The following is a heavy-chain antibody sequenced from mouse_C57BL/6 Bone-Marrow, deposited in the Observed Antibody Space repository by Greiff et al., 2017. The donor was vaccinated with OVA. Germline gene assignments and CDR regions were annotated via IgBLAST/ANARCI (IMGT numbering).Heavy chain of an antibody. CDR2: IDPENGDT. V-gene: IGHV14-4*01. Sequence: VQLQQSGAELVRPGASVKLSCTASGFNFKDDYMHWVKQRPEQGLEWIGWIDPENGDTEYASKFQGKATLTADPSSNTAYLQLSRLTSMDTAVYYYTAQTVEPPYCYFEVWGRGTAVTVSA. CDR1: GFNFKDDY. D-gene: IGHD1-1*01. CDR3: TAQTVEPPYCYFEV. J-gene: IGHJ1*03.